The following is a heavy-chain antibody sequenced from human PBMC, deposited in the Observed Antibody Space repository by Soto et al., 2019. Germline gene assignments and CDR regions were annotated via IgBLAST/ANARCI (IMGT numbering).Heavy chain of an antibody. CDR1: GYTFTTHN. V-gene: IGHV1-46*01. Sequence: QVQLVQSGAEVKKPGASVKISCKASGYTFTTHNMHWVRQAPGQGLEWMGIINPGLGTTTYAQRSRGRVTMTSGASTSTVYMALSSLRSEGAAVSYGGRASAVGVNHMDVWGQGTTVTVSS. D-gene: IGHD6-19*01. CDR2: INPGLGTT. CDR3: GRASAVGVNHMDV. J-gene: IGHJ6*02.